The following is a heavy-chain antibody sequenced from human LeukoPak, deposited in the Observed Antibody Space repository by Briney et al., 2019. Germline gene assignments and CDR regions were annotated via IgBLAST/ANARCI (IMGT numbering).Heavy chain of an antibody. J-gene: IGHJ6*02. D-gene: IGHD6-13*01. CDR1: GFTFSSYA. Sequence: GGSLRLSCAASGFTFSSYAMSCVRQAPGGGLEWVSAIIGSGGSTYYADSVKGRFTISRDNSKTKLYLQMNSLSAEDTAVYYCAKTSSSSWHRDYYYDSGTDASGHGTTVTAS. CDR2: IIGSGGST. V-gene: IGHV3-23*01. CDR3: AKTSSSSWHRDYYYDSGTDA.